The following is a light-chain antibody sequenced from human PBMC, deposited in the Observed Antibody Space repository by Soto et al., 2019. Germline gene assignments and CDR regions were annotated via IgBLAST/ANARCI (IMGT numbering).Light chain of an antibody. CDR2: GNT. Sequence: QSVLTQPPSVSGAPGQRVTISCTGSSSSIGAGYDVHWYQQLPGTVPKLLIFGNTNRPPGVPARFSASKSGTSASLAITGLQAEDEADYYCPSYDSSLGGFYVFGTGTKVTVL. J-gene: IGLJ1*01. CDR1: SSSIGAGYD. V-gene: IGLV1-40*01. CDR3: PSYDSSLGGFYV.